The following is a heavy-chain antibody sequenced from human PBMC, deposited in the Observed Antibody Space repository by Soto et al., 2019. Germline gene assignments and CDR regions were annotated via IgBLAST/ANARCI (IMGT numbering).Heavy chain of an antibody. D-gene: IGHD1-20*01. J-gene: IGHJ5*02. V-gene: IGHV6-1*01. Sequence: QTLSLTCAISGDSVSSNSAAWNWIRQSPSRGLEWLGRTYYRSKWYNDYAVSVKSRITINPDTSKNQFSLQLNSVTPEDTAVYYCAKADRGITGTRNWFDPWGQGTLVTVSS. CDR2: TYYRSKWYN. CDR3: AKADRGITGTRNWFDP. CDR1: GDSVSSNSAA.